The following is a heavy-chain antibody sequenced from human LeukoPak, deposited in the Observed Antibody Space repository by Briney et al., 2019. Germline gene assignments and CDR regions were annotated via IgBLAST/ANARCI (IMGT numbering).Heavy chain of an antibody. D-gene: IGHD6-13*01. V-gene: IGHV3-21*01. J-gene: IGHJ5*02. CDR2: ISSSSSYI. Sequence: PGGSLRLSCAASGFTFSSYSMNWVRQAPGKGLEWVSSISSSSSYIYYADSVKGRFTISRDNSKNTLYLQMNSLRAEDTAVYYCAKVAGIAAAGGWFDPWGQGTLVTVSS. CDR1: GFTFSSYS. CDR3: AKVAGIAAAGGWFDP.